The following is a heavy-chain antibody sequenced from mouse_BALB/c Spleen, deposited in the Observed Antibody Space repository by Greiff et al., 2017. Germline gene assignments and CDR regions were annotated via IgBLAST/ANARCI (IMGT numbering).Heavy chain of an antibody. CDR3: AREDGSRNYFDY. Sequence: QVQLKESGPGLVAPSQSLSITCTVSGFSLTSYGVHWVRQPPGKGLEWLGVIWAGGSTNYNSALMSRLSISKDNSKSQVFLKMNSLQTDDTAMYYCAREDGSRNYFDYWGQGTTLTVSS. V-gene: IGHV2-9*02. J-gene: IGHJ2*01. CDR2: IWAGGST. CDR1: GFSLTSYG. D-gene: IGHD1-1*01.